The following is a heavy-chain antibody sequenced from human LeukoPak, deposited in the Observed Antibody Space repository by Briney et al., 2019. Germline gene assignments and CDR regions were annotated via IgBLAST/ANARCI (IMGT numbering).Heavy chain of an antibody. Sequence: PGGSLRLSCAASGFTFSNYGMHWVRQAPGKGLEWVAVIWYDGRNKYYADSVKGRFTISRDNSKNTLYLQMNSLRAEDTAVYYCARDVDSSSWIDSWGQGTLVTVSS. CDR3: ARDVDSSSWIDS. CDR2: IWYDGRNK. CDR1: GFTFSNYG. J-gene: IGHJ4*02. D-gene: IGHD6-13*01. V-gene: IGHV3-33*01.